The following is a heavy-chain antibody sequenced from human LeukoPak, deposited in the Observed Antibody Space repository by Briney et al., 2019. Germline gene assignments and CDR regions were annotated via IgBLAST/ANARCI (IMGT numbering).Heavy chain of an antibody. CDR1: GFTFSSSA. CDR3: AKRRYCDDINCRDFDC. Sequence: GGSLRLSCAASGFTFSSSAMSWVRQAPGPGLEWVSAVSADADYTYYADSVKGRFSISRDNSKNTLYLQMNSLRAGDTAVYYCAKRRYCDDINCRDFDCWGQGTLVTVSS. V-gene: IGHV3-23*01. CDR2: VSADADYT. J-gene: IGHJ4*02. D-gene: IGHD2-15*01.